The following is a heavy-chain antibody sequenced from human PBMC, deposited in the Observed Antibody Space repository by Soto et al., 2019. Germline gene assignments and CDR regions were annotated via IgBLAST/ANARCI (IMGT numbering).Heavy chain of an antibody. CDR1: GGSISSGGYS. CDR3: ARAQWLVLDY. CDR2: IYHSGST. J-gene: IGHJ4*02. D-gene: IGHD6-19*01. Sequence: QVQLQESGSGLVKPSQTLSLTCTVSGGSISSGGYSWSWIRQPPGKGLEWIGYIYHSGSTYYNPSLKSRVTISLDRSKNHFSLKLSSVSAADTAVYYCARAQWLVLDYWGQGTLVTVSS. V-gene: IGHV4-30-2*01.